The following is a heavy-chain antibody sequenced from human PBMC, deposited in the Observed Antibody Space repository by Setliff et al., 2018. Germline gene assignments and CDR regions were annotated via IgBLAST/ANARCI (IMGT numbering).Heavy chain of an antibody. J-gene: IGHJ4*02. CDR3: ARGGVLGTGDFDY. CDR1: GDSISSRTHY. V-gene: IGHV4-61*01. CDR2: ISHLGIT. Sequence: PSETLSLTCTVSGDSISSRTHYWSWIRQPPGKGLEWIGYISHLGITSYNPSLKSRATISVDTSKNQFSLQLTSVTSADTAVYFCARGGVLGTGDFDYWGQGTLVTVSS. D-gene: IGHD2-8*01.